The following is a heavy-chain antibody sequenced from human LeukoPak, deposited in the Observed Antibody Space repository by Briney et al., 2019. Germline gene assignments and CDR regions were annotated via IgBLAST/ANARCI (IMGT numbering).Heavy chain of an antibody. J-gene: IGHJ4*02. D-gene: IGHD4-17*01. V-gene: IGHV4-39*01. CDR3: ARHRFNSWGRRLRTQIFDY. CDR1: GGSFSGYY. Sequence: SETLSLTCAVYGGSFSGYYWGWIRQPPGKGLEWIGSIYYSGGTYYNPSLKSRVTISVDTSKNQFSLKLSSVTAADTAVYHCARHRFNSWGRRLRTQIFDYWGQGTLVTVSS. CDR2: IYYSGGT.